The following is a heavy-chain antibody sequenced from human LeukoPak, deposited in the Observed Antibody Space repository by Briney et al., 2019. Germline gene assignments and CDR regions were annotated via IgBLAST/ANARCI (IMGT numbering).Heavy chain of an antibody. J-gene: IGHJ2*01. Sequence: GGSLRLSCAASGFTVSSNEMSWVRQAPGKGLEWVAVISYDGSNKYYADSVKGRFTISRDNSKNTLYLQMNSLRAEDTAVYYCARDPTYYDFWSGYYPAWYFDLWGRGTLVTVSS. V-gene: IGHV3-30-3*01. CDR3: ARDPTYYDFWSGYYPAWYFDL. D-gene: IGHD3-3*01. CDR2: ISYDGSNK. CDR1: GFTVSSNE.